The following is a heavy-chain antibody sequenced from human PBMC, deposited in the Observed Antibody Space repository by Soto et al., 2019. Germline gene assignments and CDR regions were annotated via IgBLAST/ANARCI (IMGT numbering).Heavy chain of an antibody. D-gene: IGHD5-18*01. Sequence: EVQLLESGGGLVQPGGSLRLSCAASGFTFSSYAMSWVRQAPGKGLEWVSAISGSGGSTYYADSVKGRFTISRDNSKTTLYLQMNSLRAEDTAVYYCEKGRYSYEVSVDYWGQGTLVTVAS. V-gene: IGHV3-23*01. CDR2: ISGSGGST. CDR1: GFTFSSYA. CDR3: EKGRYSYEVSVDY. J-gene: IGHJ4*02.